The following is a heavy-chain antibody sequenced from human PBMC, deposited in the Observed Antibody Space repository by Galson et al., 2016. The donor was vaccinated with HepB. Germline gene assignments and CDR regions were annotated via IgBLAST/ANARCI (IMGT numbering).Heavy chain of an antibody. CDR1: GDPITSYY. Sequence: SETLSPTCTVSGDPITSYYWNWIRQPPGKGLEWIGHVDYSGRTNYSPSLKSRLSISVDASKNQFSLQPKSVTAADTAMFYCALTVPDMGDAFDIWGRGTMVTVSS. CDR2: VDYSGRT. CDR3: ALTVPDMGDAFDI. D-gene: IGHD1-20*01. J-gene: IGHJ3*02. V-gene: IGHV4-59*08.